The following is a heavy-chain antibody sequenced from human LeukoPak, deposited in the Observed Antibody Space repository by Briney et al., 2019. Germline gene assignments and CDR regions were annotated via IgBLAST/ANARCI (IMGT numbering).Heavy chain of an antibody. Sequence: SVKVSCKASGGTFSCYAISWVRQAPGQGLEWMGGIMPIFGTANYAQKFQGRVTITTDESTSTAYMELSSLRSEDTAVYYCAREEVLVGAFDIWGQGTMVTVSS. CDR2: IMPIFGTA. CDR1: GGTFSCYA. V-gene: IGHV1-69*05. J-gene: IGHJ3*02. CDR3: AREEVLVGAFDI.